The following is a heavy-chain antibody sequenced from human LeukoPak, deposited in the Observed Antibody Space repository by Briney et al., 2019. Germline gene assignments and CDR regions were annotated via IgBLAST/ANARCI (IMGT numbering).Heavy chain of an antibody. D-gene: IGHD4-17*01. J-gene: IGHJ2*01. CDR3: AIMTTVTTGWYFDL. CDR1: GYSFTNYW. Sequence: GESLRIACKGSGYSFTNYWITWVRQMPGKGLEWMGRIDPSDSYTNYSPSFQGHVTISADKSISSAYLQWSSLKASDTAMYYCAIMTTVTTGWYFDLWGRGTLVTVSS. CDR2: IDPSDSYT. V-gene: IGHV5-10-1*01.